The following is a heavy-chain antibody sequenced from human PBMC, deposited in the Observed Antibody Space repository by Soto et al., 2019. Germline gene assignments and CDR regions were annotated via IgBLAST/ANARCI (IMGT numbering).Heavy chain of an antibody. D-gene: IGHD3-3*01. CDR1: GFTFDDYA. CDR2: ISWNSGTI. V-gene: IGHV3-9*01. CDR3: AKAYDFWSGCFDY. Sequence: EVQLVESGGGLVQPGRSLRLSCAASGFTFDDYAMHWVRQAPGKGLEWVSGISWNSGTIGYADSVKGRFTISRDNAKNSLYLQMNSLRAEDTALYYCAKAYDFWSGCFDYWGQGSLVTVSS. J-gene: IGHJ4*02.